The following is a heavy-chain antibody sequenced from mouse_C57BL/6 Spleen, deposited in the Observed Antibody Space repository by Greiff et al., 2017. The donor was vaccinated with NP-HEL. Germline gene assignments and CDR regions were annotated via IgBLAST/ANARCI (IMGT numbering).Heavy chain of an antibody. V-gene: IGHV5-4*01. Sequence: VQLKESGGGLVKPGGSLKLSCAASGFTFSSYAMSWVRQTPEKRLEWVATISDGGSYTYYPDNVKGRFTISRDNAKNNLYLQMSHLKSEDTAMYYCARDSGRNYFDYWGQGTTLTVSS. CDR3: ARDSGRNYFDY. CDR1: GFTFSSYA. J-gene: IGHJ2*01. CDR2: ISDGGSYT.